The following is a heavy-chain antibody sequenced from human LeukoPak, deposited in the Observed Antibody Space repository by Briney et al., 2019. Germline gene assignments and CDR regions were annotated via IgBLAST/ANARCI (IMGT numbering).Heavy chain of an antibody. D-gene: IGHD3-22*01. CDR2: INSDGSST. CDR3: AKDRRDSSGYYYYYGMDV. V-gene: IGHV3-74*01. Sequence: GGSLRLSCAASGLTLSSYWMHWVRQAPGKGLVWVSRINSDGSSTNYADSVKGRFTISRDNSKNTLYLQMNSLRAEDTAVYYCAKDRRDSSGYYYYYGMDVWGQGTTVTVSS. CDR1: GLTLSSYW. J-gene: IGHJ6*02.